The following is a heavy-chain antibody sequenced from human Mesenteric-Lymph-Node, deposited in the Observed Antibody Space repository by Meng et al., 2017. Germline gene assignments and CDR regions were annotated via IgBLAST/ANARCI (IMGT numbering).Heavy chain of an antibody. CDR2: ISSSGRSI. D-gene: IGHD2-2*02. V-gene: IGHV3-11*01. Sequence: GESLKISCAASGFTFSDYYMSWIRQAPGKGLEWVSYISSSGRSIYYADSVKGRFTISRDNAQNSLYLQMNSLRAEDTAVYYCARDVVVPAAIGDYYYYGRDVWGQGTTVTVSS. J-gene: IGHJ6*02. CDR1: GFTFSDYY. CDR3: ARDVVVPAAIGDYYYYGRDV.